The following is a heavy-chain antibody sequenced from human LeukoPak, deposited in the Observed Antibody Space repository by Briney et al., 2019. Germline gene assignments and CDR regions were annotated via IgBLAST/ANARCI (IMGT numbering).Heavy chain of an antibody. Sequence: GGSLRLSGAASGFTFSTYALGWVRQAPGKGLEWVSAISGSGVRTYYADSVKGRFSISRDNSKNTLYLQMNSLRAEDTAVYYCAKGTSTVGATEFDYWAREPWSPSPQ. CDR3: AKGTSTVGATEFDY. V-gene: IGHV3-23*01. J-gene: IGHJ4*02. D-gene: IGHD1-26*01. CDR2: ISGSGVRT. CDR1: GFTFSTYA.